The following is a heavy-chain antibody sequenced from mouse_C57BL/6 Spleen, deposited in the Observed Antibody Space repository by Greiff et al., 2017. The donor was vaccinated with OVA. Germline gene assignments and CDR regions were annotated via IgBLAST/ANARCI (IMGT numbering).Heavy chain of an antibody. CDR1: GYTFTGYW. D-gene: IGHD2-4*01. V-gene: IGHV1-9*01. CDR2: ILPGSGST. CDR3: ARGGNYDYGGYCDV. Sequence: QVTLKVSGAELMKPGASVKLSCKATGYTFTGYWIEWVKQRPGHGLEWIGEILPGSGSTNYNEKFKGKATFTADTSSNTAYMQLSSLTTEDSAIYYCARGGNYDYGGYCDVWGTGTTVTVSS. J-gene: IGHJ1*03.